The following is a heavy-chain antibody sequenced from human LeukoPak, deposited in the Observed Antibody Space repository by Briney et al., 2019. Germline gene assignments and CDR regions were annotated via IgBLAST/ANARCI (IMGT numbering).Heavy chain of an antibody. CDR1: GGSISGYY. V-gene: IGHV4-59*01. Sequence: SETLSLTCTVSGGSISGYYWSWLRQPPGKGLEWIWYIYYSGSTSYNPSLKSRVTISVDTSKNQFSLKLNSVTAADTAVYYCAREPRYCSRTTSCYHANYFYYMDVWGKGTTVTVSS. CDR2: IYYSGST. CDR3: AREPRYCSRTTSCYHANYFYYMDV. D-gene: IGHD2-2*01. J-gene: IGHJ6*03.